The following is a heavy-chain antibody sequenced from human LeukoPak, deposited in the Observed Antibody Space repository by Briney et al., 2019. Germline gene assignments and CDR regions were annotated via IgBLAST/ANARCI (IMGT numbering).Heavy chain of an antibody. J-gene: IGHJ5*02. CDR1: GYTFINFG. D-gene: IGHD3-10*01. V-gene: IGHV1-18*01. CDR3: ARDRDYGSGSYVRFDP. CDR2: ISTYNGNT. Sequence: ASVKVSCKASGYTFINFGISWVRQAPGQGLEWMGWISTYNGNTNYAQKLQGRVTMTTDTSTSTAYMELRSLRSDDTAVYYCARDRDYGSGSYVRFDPWGQGTLVTVSS.